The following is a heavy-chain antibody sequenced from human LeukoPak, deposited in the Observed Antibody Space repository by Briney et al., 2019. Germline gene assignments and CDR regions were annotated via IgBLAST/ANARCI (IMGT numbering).Heavy chain of an antibody. J-gene: IGHJ4*02. CDR3: AKDESYGDYVDY. V-gene: IGHV3-23*01. CDR1: GFTFSSYA. D-gene: IGHD4-17*01. CDR2: ISGSGGST. Sequence: TGGSLRLSRAASGFTFSSYAMSWVRQAPGKGLEWVSAISGSGGSTYYADSVKGRFTISRDNSKNTLYLQMNSLRAEDTAVYYCAKDESYGDYVDYWGQGTLVTVSS.